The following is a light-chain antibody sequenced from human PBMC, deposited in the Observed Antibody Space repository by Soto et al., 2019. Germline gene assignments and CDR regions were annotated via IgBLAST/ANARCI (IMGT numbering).Light chain of an antibody. J-gene: IGKJ4*01. Sequence: EFVLTQSPGTLSLSPGERATLSCRASQTVRNNYLARYQQKPGQAPRLLIYDASSRATGIPDRFSGGGSATDFTLTISRLEPEDFAVYSCQQFSSYPLTFGGGTKVDIK. V-gene: IGKV3-20*01. CDR3: QQFSSYPLT. CDR2: DAS. CDR1: QTVRNNY.